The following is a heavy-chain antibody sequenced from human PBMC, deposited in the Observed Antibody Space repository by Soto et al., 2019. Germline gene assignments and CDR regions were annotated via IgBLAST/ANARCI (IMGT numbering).Heavy chain of an antibody. CDR1: GFTFSSYS. CDR2: ISSSSSTI. Sequence: EVQLVESGGGLVQPGGSLRLSCAASGFTFSSYSMNWVRQAPGKGLEWVSYISSSSSTIYYADAVKGRFTISRDNAKNSLYLKMNSLRDEDTAVYYCAREGVMEMATILALDAFAIWGQGTMVTVSS. CDR3: AREGVMEMATILALDAFAI. V-gene: IGHV3-48*02. J-gene: IGHJ3*02. D-gene: IGHD5-12*01.